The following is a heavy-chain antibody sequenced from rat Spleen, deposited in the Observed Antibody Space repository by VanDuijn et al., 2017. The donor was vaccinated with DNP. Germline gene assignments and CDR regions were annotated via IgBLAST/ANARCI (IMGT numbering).Heavy chain of an antibody. CDR2: INTDGGST. Sequence: EVQLVETGGGLVQPGRSLKLSCVASGFTFSSYWMYWIRQAPGKGLEWVSSINTDGGSTYYPDSVKGRFNISRDNAENTVYLQMNSLRSEETATYYCAKGRYTTGWGAYWGQGTLVTVSS. D-gene: IGHD1-6*01. J-gene: IGHJ3*01. V-gene: IGHV5-58*01. CDR1: GFTFSSYW. CDR3: AKGRYTTGWGAY.